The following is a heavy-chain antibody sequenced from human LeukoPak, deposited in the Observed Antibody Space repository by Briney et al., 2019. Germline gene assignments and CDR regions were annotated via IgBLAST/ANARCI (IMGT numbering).Heavy chain of an antibody. CDR1: GFTFGSYA. D-gene: IGHD3-9*01. J-gene: IGHJ4*02. CDR2: ISGSGGST. V-gene: IGHV3-23*01. CDR3: AKDPPLYYDILTGYKGFFDY. Sequence: GGSLRLSCAASGFTFGSYAMSWVRQAPGKGLEWVSAISGSGGSTYYADSVKGRFTISRDNSKNTLYLQMNSLRAEDTAVYYCAKDPPLYYDILTGYKGFFDYWGQGTLVTVSS.